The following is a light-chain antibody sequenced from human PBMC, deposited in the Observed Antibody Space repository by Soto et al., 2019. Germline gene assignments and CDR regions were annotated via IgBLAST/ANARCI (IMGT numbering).Light chain of an antibody. Sequence: EIVLTQSPVTLSLSPGERATLSCRASQSVDFQLAWYQQKPGQAPRLLISDASNRATGIPARFSGSGSGTDFTLIISSLEPEDFAVYYCQQRRSWPRTFGQGTKREIK. CDR2: DAS. CDR1: QSVDFQ. V-gene: IGKV3-11*01. J-gene: IGKJ2*01. CDR3: QQRRSWPRT.